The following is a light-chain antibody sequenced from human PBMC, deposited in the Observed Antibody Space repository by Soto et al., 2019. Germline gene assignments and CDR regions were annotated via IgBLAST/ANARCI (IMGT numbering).Light chain of an antibody. CDR3: QQYGSSPPLT. V-gene: IGKV3-20*01. CDR1: QSVSSSC. Sequence: EIVLTQSPGTLSLSPGERATLSCRASQSVSSSCLAWYQQKPGQAPRLLIYGASSRATGIPDRFSGSGSGTDVTLTISSLEPEDFAVYYCQQYGSSPPLTFGGGTKVEIK. J-gene: IGKJ4*01. CDR2: GAS.